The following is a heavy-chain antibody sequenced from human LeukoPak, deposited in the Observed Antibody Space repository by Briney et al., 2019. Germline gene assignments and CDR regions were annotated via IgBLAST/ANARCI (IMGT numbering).Heavy chain of an antibody. Sequence: PSETLSLTCAVSGGSIDSSSYYWGWIRQPPGKGLEWIGSIFRTGSTYYSASLKSRVSISVDTSKNHIALKLTFVTASDTAVYFCARRVGFYGSGSLNYFDPWGQGILVSVS. J-gene: IGHJ5*01. CDR3: ARRVGFYGSGSLNYFDP. V-gene: IGHV4-39*02. CDR2: IFRTGST. CDR1: GGSIDSSSYY. D-gene: IGHD3-10*01.